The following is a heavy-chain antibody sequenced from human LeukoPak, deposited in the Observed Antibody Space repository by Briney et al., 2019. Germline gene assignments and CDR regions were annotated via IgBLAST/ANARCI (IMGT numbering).Heavy chain of an antibody. J-gene: IGHJ4*02. CDR2: IRYDGSNK. Sequence: PGGSLRLSXAASGFTFSSYGMHWVRQAPGKGLEWVAFIRYDGSNKYYADSVKGRFTISRDNSKNTLYLQMNSLRAEDTAVYYCAKVNSSSSVFDYWGQGTLVTVSS. CDR3: AKVNSSSSVFDY. V-gene: IGHV3-30*02. CDR1: GFTFSSYG. D-gene: IGHD6-6*01.